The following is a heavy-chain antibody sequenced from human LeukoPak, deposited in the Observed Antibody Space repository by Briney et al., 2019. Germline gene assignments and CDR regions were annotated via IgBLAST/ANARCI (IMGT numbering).Heavy chain of an antibody. CDR2: IFYSGST. D-gene: IGHD3-10*01. CDR3: ARDRQWFVY. V-gene: IGHV4-59*01. CDR1: GGSISSYY. Sequence: PSETLSLTCTISGGSISSYYWTWIRQPPGKELEWIGYIFYSGSTNYNPSLKSRVTISVDTSKNQFSLSLRSVTTADTAVYYCARDRQWFVYWGQGTLVTVSS. J-gene: IGHJ4*02.